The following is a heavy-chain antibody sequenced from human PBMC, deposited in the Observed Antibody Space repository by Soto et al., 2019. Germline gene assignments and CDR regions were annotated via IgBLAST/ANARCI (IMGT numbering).Heavy chain of an antibody. Sequence: SETLSLTCTVSGGSISSSSYYWGWIRQPPGKGLEWIGSIYYSGSTYYNPSLKSRVTISVDTSKNQFSLKLSSVTAADTAVYYCARHEITIFGVVILNWFDPWGQGTLVTVSS. CDR2: IYYSGST. CDR3: ARHEITIFGVVILNWFDP. V-gene: IGHV4-39*01. D-gene: IGHD3-3*01. CDR1: GGSISSSSYY. J-gene: IGHJ5*02.